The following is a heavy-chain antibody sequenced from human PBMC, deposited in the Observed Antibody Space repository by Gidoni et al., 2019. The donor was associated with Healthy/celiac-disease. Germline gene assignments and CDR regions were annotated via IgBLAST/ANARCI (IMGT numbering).Heavy chain of an antibody. V-gene: IGHV3-23*01. D-gene: IGHD3-22*01. CDR3: AKVPTVEITTLDY. Sequence: EVQLLESGGGLVQPGGSLRLSCAASGFSCSSYAMSWVRQAPGKGLGWVSAISGSGGSTYYADSVKGRFTISRDNSKNTLYLQMNSLRAEDTAVYYCAKVPTVEITTLDYWGQGTLVTVSS. CDR2: ISGSGGST. J-gene: IGHJ4*02. CDR1: GFSCSSYA.